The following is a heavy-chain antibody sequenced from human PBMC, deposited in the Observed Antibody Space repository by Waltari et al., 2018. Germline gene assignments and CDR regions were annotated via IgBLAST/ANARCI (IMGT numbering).Heavy chain of an antibody. CDR2: IYYSGST. Sequence: QLQLLESGPGLVKPSETLSLTCTVPDGSISSGNYYWGWIRQSPGKGLEWIGSIYYSGSTSYNPSLKSRVTISVDTPKHQFSLKLSSVTAADTAVYYCARSLHIFRAAAGMFDYWGQGSLVIVSS. CDR1: DGSISSGNYY. V-gene: IGHV4-39*01. CDR3: ARSLHIFRAAAGMFDY. D-gene: IGHD6-13*01. J-gene: IGHJ4*02.